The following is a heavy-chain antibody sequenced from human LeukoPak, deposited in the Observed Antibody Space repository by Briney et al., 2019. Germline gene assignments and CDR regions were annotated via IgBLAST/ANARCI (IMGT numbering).Heavy chain of an antibody. J-gene: IGHJ4*02. CDR2: INPSDGST. CDR1: GYTFTSYY. D-gene: IGHD3-22*01. CDR3: ARGAPHYYDWRGYYSRSGFLY. V-gene: IGHV1-46*01. Sequence: ASVKVSCKASGYTFTSYYMHWVRQAPGQGLEWMGIINPSDGSTTYAQKFQGRVTMTRDTSTSTVYMELSSLRSEDTAVYYCARGAPHYYDWRGYYSRSGFLYWGQGTLVTVSS.